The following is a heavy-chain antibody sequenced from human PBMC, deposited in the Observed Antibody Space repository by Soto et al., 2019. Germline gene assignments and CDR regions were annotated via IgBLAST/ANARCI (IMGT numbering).Heavy chain of an antibody. CDR1: GGSISSGCYY. Sequence: SETLSLTCTVSGGSISSGCYYWSWIRQHPGKGLEWIGYIYYSGSTYYNPSLKSRVTISVDTSKNQFSLKLSSVTAADTAVYYCARDRDSSGYLNQYFDYWGQGTLVTLCS. J-gene: IGHJ4*02. V-gene: IGHV4-31*03. D-gene: IGHD3-22*01. CDR2: IYYSGST. CDR3: ARDRDSSGYLNQYFDY.